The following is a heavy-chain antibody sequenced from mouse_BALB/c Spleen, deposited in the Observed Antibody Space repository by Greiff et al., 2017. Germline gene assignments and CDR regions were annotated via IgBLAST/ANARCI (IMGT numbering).Heavy chain of an antibody. V-gene: IGHV1-54*01. J-gene: IGHJ2*01. CDR3: ARSRDYGYFDY. D-gene: IGHD1-1*01. Sequence: QVQLKESGAELVRPGTSVKVSCKASGYAFTDYLIEWVKQRPGQGLEWIGVISPGSGGTNYNEKFTGKATLTAAKYSSTAYMQLSSLTSDDAAVYLGARSRDYGYFDYWGQGTTLTVSS. CDR1: GYAFTDYL. CDR2: ISPGSGGT.